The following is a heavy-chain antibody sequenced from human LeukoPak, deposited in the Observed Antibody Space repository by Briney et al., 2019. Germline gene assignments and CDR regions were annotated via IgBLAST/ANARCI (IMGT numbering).Heavy chain of an antibody. D-gene: IGHD2-2*02. CDR3: TSDDIPRSDY. V-gene: IGHV3-15*01. Sequence: GGSLRLSCAASGFTFSNAWMSWVRQAPGKGLEWVGRIKSKADGGTTDYAAPVKGRFTISRDDSKTTLYLQMNSLKTEDTAVYYCTSDDIPRSDYWGQGTLVTVSS. CDR2: IKSKADGGTT. J-gene: IGHJ4*02. CDR1: GFTFSNAW.